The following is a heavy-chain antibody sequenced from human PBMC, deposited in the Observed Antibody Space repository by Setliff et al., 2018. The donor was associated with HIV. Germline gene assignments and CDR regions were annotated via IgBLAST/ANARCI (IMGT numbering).Heavy chain of an antibody. V-gene: IGHV4-59*01. CDR3: AREDGDYGFDL. J-gene: IGHJ3*01. CDR2: ISSSGNT. Sequence: SETLSLTCSVSGSFDDSIWAWIRQPPGKGLEWIGFISSSGNTNYNPSLESPFTMSVDPANNQFSLKLNSVTAADTAMYYCAREDGDYGFDLWGQGALVTVSS. CDR1: GSFDDSI.